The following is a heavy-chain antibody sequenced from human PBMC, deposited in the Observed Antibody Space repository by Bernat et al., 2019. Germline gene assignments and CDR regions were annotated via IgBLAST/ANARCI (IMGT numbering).Heavy chain of an antibody. Sequence: QVQLVQSGAEVKKPGASVMVSCKTSGYSFIDYFIHWVRQAPGQGPEWMGRINPKNGATNYAQRFQGRVTMTRDTSLTTAFLELSGLTFDDTAVYYCVPFYDYMRMWGQGTMVTVSS. J-gene: IGHJ3*01. CDR3: VPFYDYMRM. V-gene: IGHV1-2*06. D-gene: IGHD4-11*01. CDR1: GYSFIDYF. CDR2: INPKNGAT.